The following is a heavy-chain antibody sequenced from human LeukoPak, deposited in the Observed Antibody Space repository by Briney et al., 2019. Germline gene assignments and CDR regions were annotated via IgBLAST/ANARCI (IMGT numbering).Heavy chain of an antibody. D-gene: IGHD5-18*01. CDR1: GYTFTSYG. Sequence: ASVKVSCKASGYTFTSYGISWVRQAPGQGLEWMGWISAYNGNTNYAQKFQGRVTMTRDTSISTAYMELSRLRSDDTAVYYCARSRMDTAMVANDAFDIWGQGTMVTVSS. CDR2: ISAYNGNT. V-gene: IGHV1-18*01. J-gene: IGHJ3*02. CDR3: ARSRMDTAMVANDAFDI.